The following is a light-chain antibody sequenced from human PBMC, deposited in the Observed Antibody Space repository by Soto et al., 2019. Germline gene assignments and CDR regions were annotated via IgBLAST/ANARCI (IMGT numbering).Light chain of an antibody. CDR2: EVS. Sequence: QSVLTQPASVSGSAGQSITSSCTGTSSDVGGYNYVSWYQQHPGKAPKLMIYEVSNRPSGVSNRFSGSKSGNTASLTISGLQAEDEADYYCSSCTSSSTYVFGTGTKVTVL. CDR1: SSDVGGYNY. CDR3: SSCTSSSTYV. J-gene: IGLJ1*01. V-gene: IGLV2-14*01.